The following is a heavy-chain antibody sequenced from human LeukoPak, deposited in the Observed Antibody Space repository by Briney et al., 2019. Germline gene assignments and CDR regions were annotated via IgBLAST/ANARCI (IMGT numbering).Heavy chain of an antibody. D-gene: IGHD3-10*01. CDR3: ARAYGSGIARGLGYDY. J-gene: IGHJ4*02. CDR1: GGSFSGYY. V-gene: IGHV4-34*01. CDR2: INHSGST. Sequence: SETLSLTCAVYGGSFSGYYWSWIRQPPGKGLEWIGEINHSGSTNYNPSLKSRVTISINTSKNQFSLKLSSVTAADTAVYYCARAYGSGIARGLGYDYWGQGTLVTVSS.